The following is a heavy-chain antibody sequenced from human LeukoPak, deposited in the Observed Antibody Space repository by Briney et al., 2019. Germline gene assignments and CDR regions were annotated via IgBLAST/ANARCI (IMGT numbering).Heavy chain of an antibody. V-gene: IGHV3-66*02. D-gene: IGHD7-27*01. CDR3: AREDDWGNDY. Sequence: PGGSLRLSCAASGFTVSSNYMSWVRQAPGKGLEWVSVLYSGGSTYYADSVKGRFTISRDSSKNTLYLQVNSLRAEDTAVYYCAREDDWGNDYWGQGTLVTVSS. J-gene: IGHJ4*02. CDR2: LYSGGST. CDR1: GFTVSSNY.